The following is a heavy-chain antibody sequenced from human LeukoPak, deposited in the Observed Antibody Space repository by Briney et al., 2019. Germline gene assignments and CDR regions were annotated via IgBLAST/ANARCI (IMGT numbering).Heavy chain of an antibody. CDR1: GFTFSSYW. CDR3: ARDRSRCYY. J-gene: IGHJ4*02. CDR2: IKEDGSEK. Sequence: PGGSLRPSCAASGFTFSSYWMSWVRQAPGKGLEWVATIKEDGSEKYYVDSVKGRFTISRDNAKNSLYLQMNSLRAEDTAVYYCARDRSRCYYWGQGTLVTVSS. V-gene: IGHV3-7*01.